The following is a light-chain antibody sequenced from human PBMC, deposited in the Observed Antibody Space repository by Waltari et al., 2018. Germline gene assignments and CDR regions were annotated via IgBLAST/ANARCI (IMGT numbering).Light chain of an antibody. CDR2: EDT. V-gene: IGLV2-23*01. CDR1: SIAVGSYHL. J-gene: IGLJ2*01. Sequence: SALTQPPSVSGSPGHSITIPCTGTSIAVGSYHLLSWYQQHPGKAPKLMIYEDTKRPSGVSDRFSGSKSGNTASLTISGLQAEDEADYYCCSYAGSSPHVVFGGGTKLTVL. CDR3: CSYAGSSPHVV.